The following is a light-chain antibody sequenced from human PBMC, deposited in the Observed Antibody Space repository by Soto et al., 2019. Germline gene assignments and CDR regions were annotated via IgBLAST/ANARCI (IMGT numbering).Light chain of an antibody. Sequence: DIQMTQSPSSLSASVGDRVTITCRASQSISSYLNWYQQKPGKAPKLLIYAASRLQSGVPSRFSGSGSGTDFTLTISSLQPEDVATYYCQQSYSTPMYTFGQGTKLEIK. CDR3: QQSYSTPMYT. V-gene: IGKV1-39*01. CDR1: QSISSY. J-gene: IGKJ2*01. CDR2: AAS.